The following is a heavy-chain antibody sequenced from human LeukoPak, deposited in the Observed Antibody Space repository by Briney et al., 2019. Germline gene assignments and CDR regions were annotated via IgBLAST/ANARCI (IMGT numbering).Heavy chain of an antibody. D-gene: IGHD3-9*01. CDR1: GGTFSSYA. V-gene: IGHV1-69*13. Sequence: TVKVSCKASGGTFSSYAISWVRQAPGQGLEWMGGIIPIFGTTNYAQKFQGRVTITADEFTSTAYMELSSLRSEDTAVYYCAMHKGVFRYFDYLLTPFDIWGQGTMVTVSS. J-gene: IGHJ3*02. CDR3: AMHKGVFRYFDYLLTPFDI. CDR2: IIPIFGTT.